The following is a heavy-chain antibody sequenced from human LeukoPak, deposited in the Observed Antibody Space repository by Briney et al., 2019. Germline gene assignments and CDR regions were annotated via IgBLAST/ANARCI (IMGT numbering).Heavy chain of an antibody. D-gene: IGHD3-9*01. CDR3: ATVRDILTGYIDAFDI. Sequence: ASVKVSCKASGGTFSSYAISWVRQAPGQGLEWMGGIIPIFGTANYAQKFQGRVTITADESTSTAYMELSSLRSEDTAVYYCATVRDILTGYIDAFDIWGQGTMVTVSS. CDR1: GGTFSSYA. V-gene: IGHV1-69*13. J-gene: IGHJ3*02. CDR2: IIPIFGTA.